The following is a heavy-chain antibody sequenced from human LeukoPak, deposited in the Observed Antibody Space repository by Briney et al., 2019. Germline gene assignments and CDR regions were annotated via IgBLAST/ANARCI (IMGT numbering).Heavy chain of an antibody. D-gene: IGHD2-15*01. V-gene: IGHV3-64D*06. J-gene: IGHJ4*02. CDR3: VKSWDVVVVVAAFDY. Sequence: GGSLRLSCSASGFTFNSYAMHWVRQSPGKVLEYVSIISGNGGGTYYADSVKGRFTISRDNSKNTLYLQLSSLRAEDTAVYYCVKSWDVVVVVAAFDYWGQGTLVTVSS. CDR2: ISGNGGGT. CDR1: GFTFNSYA.